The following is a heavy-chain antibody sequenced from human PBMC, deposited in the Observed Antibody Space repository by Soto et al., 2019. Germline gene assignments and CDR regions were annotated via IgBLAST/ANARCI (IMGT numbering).Heavy chain of an antibody. Sequence: QVQLVESGGGVVQPGRSLRLSCAASGFTFSSYAMHWVRQAPGKGLEWVAVISYDGSNNYYADSVKGRFTISRDNSKNTLYLQMNSLRAEDTAVYYCARTPGTIDWYFDLWGRGTLVTVSS. CDR2: ISYDGSNN. J-gene: IGHJ2*01. V-gene: IGHV3-30-3*01. CDR1: GFTFSSYA. D-gene: IGHD3-10*01. CDR3: ARTPGTIDWYFDL.